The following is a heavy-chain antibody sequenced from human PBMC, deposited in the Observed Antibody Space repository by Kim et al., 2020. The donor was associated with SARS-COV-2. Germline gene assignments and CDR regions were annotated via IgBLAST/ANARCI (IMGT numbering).Heavy chain of an antibody. J-gene: IGHJ5*02. Sequence: SETLSLTCTVSGGSISSSSYYWGWIRQPPGKGLEWIGSIYYSGSTYYNPSLKSRVTISVDTSKNQFSLKLSSVTAADTAVYYCARQRITMIVGSRWFDPWGQVTLVTVSS. V-gene: IGHV4-39*01. CDR1: GGSISSSSYY. CDR2: IYYSGST. CDR3: ARQRITMIVGSRWFDP. D-gene: IGHD3-22*01.